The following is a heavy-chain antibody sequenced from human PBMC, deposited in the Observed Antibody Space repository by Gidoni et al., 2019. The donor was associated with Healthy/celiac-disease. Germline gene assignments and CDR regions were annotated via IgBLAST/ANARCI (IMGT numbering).Heavy chain of an antibody. D-gene: IGHD2-2*01. CDR3: ARPAKYDWYFDL. Sequence: QLQLQESGPGLVKPSETLSLTCPVSGGSISSSSYYWGWIRQPPGKGLEWIGSIYYSGSTYYNPSLKSRVTISVDTSKNQFSLKLSSVTAADTAVYYCARPAKYDWYFDLWGRGTLVTVSS. CDR1: GGSISSSSYY. V-gene: IGHV4-39*01. CDR2: IYYSGST. J-gene: IGHJ2*01.